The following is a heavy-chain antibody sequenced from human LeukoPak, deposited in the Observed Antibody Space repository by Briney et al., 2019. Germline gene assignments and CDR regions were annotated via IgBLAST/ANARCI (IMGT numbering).Heavy chain of an antibody. CDR2: ISYDGSNK. Sequence: SGGSLRLSCAASGFTFSSYGMHWVRQAPGKGLEWVAVISYDGSNKYYADSVKGRFTISRDNSKNTLYLQMNSLRAEDTAVYYCAKDKPGRTFDYWGQGTLVTVSS. CDR3: AKDKPGRTFDY. J-gene: IGHJ4*02. CDR1: GFTFSSYG. V-gene: IGHV3-30*18.